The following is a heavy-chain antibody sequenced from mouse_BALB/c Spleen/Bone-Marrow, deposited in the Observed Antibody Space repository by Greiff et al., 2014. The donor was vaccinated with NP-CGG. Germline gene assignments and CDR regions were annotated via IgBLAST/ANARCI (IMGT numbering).Heavy chain of an antibody. V-gene: IGHV1-77*01. J-gene: IGHJ4*01. CDR2: IYPGSGNT. Sequence: VKLLESGAELARPGASVKLSCKASGYTFTDYYINWVKQRTGQGLEWIGEIYPGSGNTYYNEKFKGKATLTADKSSSTAYMQLSSLTSEDSAVYFCARSGDGCPRDAMDYWGQGTSVTVSS. D-gene: IGHD2-3*01. CDR3: ARSGDGCPRDAMDY. CDR1: GYTFTDYY.